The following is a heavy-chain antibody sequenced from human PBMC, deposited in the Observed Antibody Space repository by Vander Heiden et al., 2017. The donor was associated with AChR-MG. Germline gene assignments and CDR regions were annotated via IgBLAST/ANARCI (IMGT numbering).Heavy chain of an antibody. Sequence: QVQLQESGPGPVTPSETLSLTCTVSGASISNSFYYSGWTRPPPRKGLTRTGSLDYHGGTYYNPSLKSRVSTSVDASRNQFSLKLSSVTAADTAVYHCGAVAGPGQVDDYWGQGTLVTVSS. V-gene: IGHV4-39*01. D-gene: IGHD6-19*01. CDR3: GAVAGPGQVDDY. CDR2: LDYHGGT. CDR1: GASISNSFYY. J-gene: IGHJ4*02.